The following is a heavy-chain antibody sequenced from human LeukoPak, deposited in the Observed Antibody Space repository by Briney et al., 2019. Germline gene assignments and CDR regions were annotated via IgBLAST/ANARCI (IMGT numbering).Heavy chain of an antibody. V-gene: IGHV3-66*01. Sequence: GGSLRLSCAASGFSVSSSYMSWVRQAPGKGLEWVSIIYSGGSTYYADSVKGRFTISRDNSKNTLYLQMNSLRVEDTAVYYCARDDSGAHAFDFWGQGTMVTVSS. D-gene: IGHD3-10*01. CDR2: IYSGGST. CDR3: ARDDSGAHAFDF. J-gene: IGHJ3*01. CDR1: GFSVSSSY.